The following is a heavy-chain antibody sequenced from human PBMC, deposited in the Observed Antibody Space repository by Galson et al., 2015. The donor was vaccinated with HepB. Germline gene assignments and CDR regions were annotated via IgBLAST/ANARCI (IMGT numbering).Heavy chain of an antibody. J-gene: IGHJ4*02. CDR1: GFTFSDYY. CDR2: ISSSSSYT. V-gene: IGHV3-11*06. D-gene: IGHD3-22*01. CDR3: ARTLGHYYDSSGYYRGFDY. Sequence: SLRLSCAASGFTFSDYYMSWIRQAPGKGLEWVSYISSSSSYTNYADSVKGRFTISRDNAKNSLYLQMNSLRAEDTAVYYCARTLGHYYDSSGYYRGFDYWGQGTLVTVSS.